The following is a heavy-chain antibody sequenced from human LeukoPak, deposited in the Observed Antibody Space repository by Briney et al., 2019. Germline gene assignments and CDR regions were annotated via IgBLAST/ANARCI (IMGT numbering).Heavy chain of an antibody. CDR3: AKDSENYDFWSGYYRGLGYYGMDV. CDR2: XXXXXXXX. V-gene: IGHV3-9*01. CDR1: GFTFDDYA. J-gene: IGHJ6*02. D-gene: IGHD3-3*01. Sequence: GRSLRLSCAASGFTFDDYAMHWVRQAPGKGLXXXXXXXXXXXXXXXXDSVKGRFTISRDNAKNSLYLQMNSLRAEDTALYYCAKDSENYDFWSGYYRGLGYYGMDVWGQGTTVTVSS.